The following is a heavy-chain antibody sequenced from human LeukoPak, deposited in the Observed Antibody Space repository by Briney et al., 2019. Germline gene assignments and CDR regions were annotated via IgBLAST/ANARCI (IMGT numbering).Heavy chain of an antibody. CDR3: ARGPLSAATCRIWENAEYYFDY. Sequence: GGSLRLSCAASGFTFSSYDMHWVRQATGKGLEWVSAIGTAGDTYYPGSVKGRFTISRENAKNSLYLQMNSLRAGDTAVYYCARGPLSAATCRIWENAEYYFDYWGQGTLVTVSS. V-gene: IGHV3-13*01. CDR1: GFTFSSYD. D-gene: IGHD2-15*01. J-gene: IGHJ4*02. CDR2: IGTAGDT.